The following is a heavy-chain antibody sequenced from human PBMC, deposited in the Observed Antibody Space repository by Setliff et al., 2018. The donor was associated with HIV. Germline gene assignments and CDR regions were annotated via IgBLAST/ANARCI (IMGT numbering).Heavy chain of an antibody. Sequence: PSETLSLTCTVSGGSISTYYWGWIRQPPGKGREWIGSIYSSGSTYYNPSLKSRVTISVDTSKNQFSLKLKSVTAADTAVYYCATSAESGFGIHWGVFNIWGQGTRVTVSS. CDR1: GGSISTYY. J-gene: IGHJ3*02. CDR3: ATSAESGFGIHWGVFNI. CDR2: IYSSGST. D-gene: IGHD3-10*01. V-gene: IGHV4-39*01.